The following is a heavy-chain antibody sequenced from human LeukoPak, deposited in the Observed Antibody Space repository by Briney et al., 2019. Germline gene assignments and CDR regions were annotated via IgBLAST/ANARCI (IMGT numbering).Heavy chain of an antibody. CDR3: AREDSGSYYNYYYFYMDV. CDR2: IYLSGNT. V-gene: IGHV4-4*07. CDR1: GGSFSSYF. Sequence: PSETLSLACSVSGGSFSSYFWSWVRQPAGKGLEWIGRIYLSGNTNYNPSLKSPVTLSVDTSKTQFSLRLSAVTAADTAVYYCAREDSGSYYNYYYFYMDVWGKGTTVTISS. J-gene: IGHJ6*03. D-gene: IGHD3-10*01.